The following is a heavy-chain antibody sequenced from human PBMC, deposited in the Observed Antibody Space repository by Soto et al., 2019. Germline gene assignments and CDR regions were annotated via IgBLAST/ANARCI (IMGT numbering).Heavy chain of an antibody. CDR3: ARPAVVVVPAATLPFPYYYYGMDV. D-gene: IGHD2-2*01. Sequence: AASVKVSCKASGGTFSSYAISWVRQAPGQGLEWMGGIIPIFGTANYAQKFQGRVTITADESTSTAYMELSSLRSEDTAVYYCARPAVVVVPAATLPFPYYYYGMDVWGQGTTVTVSS. J-gene: IGHJ6*02. V-gene: IGHV1-69*13. CDR2: IIPIFGTA. CDR1: GGTFSSYA.